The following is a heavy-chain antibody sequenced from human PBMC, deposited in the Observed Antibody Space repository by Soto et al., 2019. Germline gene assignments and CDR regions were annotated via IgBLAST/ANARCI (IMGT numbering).Heavy chain of an antibody. J-gene: IGHJ5*02. CDR1: GGTFSTYP. D-gene: IGHD6-19*01. CDR3: AGGASNSTGWYIWFDP. V-gene: IGHV1-69*01. Sequence: QVQLVQSGAEVKKPGSSVKVSCKASGGTFSTYPINWVRQAPGQGLEYMGGVIPKFGTTNYEQKFRGTVTITADESTSTAYMELNNLRSEDTAVYYCAGGASNSTGWYIWFDPWGQGTLVTVSS. CDR2: VIPKFGTT.